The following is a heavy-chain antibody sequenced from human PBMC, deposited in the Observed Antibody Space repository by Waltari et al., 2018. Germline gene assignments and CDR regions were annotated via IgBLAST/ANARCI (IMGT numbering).Heavy chain of an antibody. J-gene: IGHJ6*03. CDR1: GGSISSYY. D-gene: IGHD3-22*01. Sequence: QVQLQESGPGLVKPSETLSLTCTVSGGSISSYYWSWIRQPPGKGLEWIGYISYSGSTNNTPSLKSRVTISVDTSKNQFSLKLSSVTAADTAVYYCARVVNTMIASQISYYYYYYMDVWGKGTTVTVSS. CDR2: ISYSGST. CDR3: ARVVNTMIASQISYYYYYYMDV. V-gene: IGHV4-59*01.